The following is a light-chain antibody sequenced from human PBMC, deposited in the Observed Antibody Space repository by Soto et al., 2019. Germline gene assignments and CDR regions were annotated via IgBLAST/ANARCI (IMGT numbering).Light chain of an antibody. CDR3: SSFAATHTYI. V-gene: IGLV2-11*01. J-gene: IGLJ1*01. CDR1: SSDLAIYNY. CDR2: VVT. Sequence: SGLTQPASVSGSPGQSITISCTGTSSDLAIYNYVSWYQQQPGKAPKLIIYVVTKRPSGVPDRFSGSKSGNTASPTISGLQDEDEADYYCSSFAATHTYIFGTGTKVTVL.